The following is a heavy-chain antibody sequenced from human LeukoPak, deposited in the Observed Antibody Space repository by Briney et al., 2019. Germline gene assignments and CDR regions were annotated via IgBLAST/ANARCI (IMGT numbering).Heavy chain of an antibody. Sequence: SETLSLTCTVSGGSISSYYWSWIRQPPGKGLEWIGYIYYSGSTNYNPSLKSRVTISVDTSKNQFSLKLSSVTAADTAVYYCARCIPENGDYKRGIDYWGQGTLVTVSS. CDR1: GGSISSYY. J-gene: IGHJ4*02. D-gene: IGHD4-17*01. CDR3: ARCIPENGDYKRGIDY. CDR2: IYYSGST. V-gene: IGHV4-59*08.